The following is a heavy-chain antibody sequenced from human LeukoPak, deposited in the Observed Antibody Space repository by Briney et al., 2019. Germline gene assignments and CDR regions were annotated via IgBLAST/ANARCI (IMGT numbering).Heavy chain of an antibody. V-gene: IGHV3-13*01. CDR3: ARVAKERVGGVYYFDY. J-gene: IGHJ4*02. Sequence: GGSLRLSCAASGFTVSDYDMHWVRQATGKGLEWVSAIGTAGDTYYTGSVKGRFTISRENAKNSLYLQMNSLRAGDTAVYYCARVAKERVGGVYYFDYWGQGTLVTVSS. D-gene: IGHD1-1*01. CDR1: GFTVSDYD. CDR2: IGTAGDT.